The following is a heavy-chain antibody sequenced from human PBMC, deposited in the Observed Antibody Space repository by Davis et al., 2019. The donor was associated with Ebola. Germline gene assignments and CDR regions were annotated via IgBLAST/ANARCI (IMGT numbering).Heavy chain of an antibody. J-gene: IGHJ6*02. Sequence: MPSETLSLTCTVSGGSVSSGSYYWSWIRQPPEKGLEWVGYIYYSGSTNCNPSLKSRVTISVDKSKNQFSLKLSSVTAADTAVYYCATGYSSGWYHYYGMDVWGQGTTVTVSS. CDR3: ATGYSSGWYHYYGMDV. CDR1: GGSVSSGSYY. D-gene: IGHD6-19*01. CDR2: IYYSGST. V-gene: IGHV4-61*01.